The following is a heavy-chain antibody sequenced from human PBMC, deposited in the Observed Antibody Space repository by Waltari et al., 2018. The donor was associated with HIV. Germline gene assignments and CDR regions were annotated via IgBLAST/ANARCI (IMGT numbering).Heavy chain of an antibody. Sequence: QVQLVQSGAEVKKPGASVKVSCKVSGYTLTELSMHWVRQAPGKGLEWMGGFDPEDGETIYEQKFQGRVTMTEDTSTDTAYMELSSLRSEDTAVYYCATFPYYYDSSGLYYFDYWGQGTLVTVSS. CDR2: FDPEDGET. CDR1: GYTLTELS. V-gene: IGHV1-24*01. J-gene: IGHJ4*02. D-gene: IGHD3-22*01. CDR3: ATFPYYYDSSGLYYFDY.